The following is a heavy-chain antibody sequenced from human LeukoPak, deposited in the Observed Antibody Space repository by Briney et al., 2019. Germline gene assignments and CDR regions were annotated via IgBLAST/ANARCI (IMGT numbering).Heavy chain of an antibody. Sequence: GGSLRLSCAASEFSFTNFWMSWVRQAPGKGLEWVANTNRDGSEKYYVDSVKGRVTISRDNAMNFLYLQLNSLRVDDTAVYYCARDSASCRGCAFDIWGQGTVVSVSS. CDR2: TNRDGSEK. J-gene: IGHJ3*02. CDR3: ARDSASCRGCAFDI. D-gene: IGHD2-2*01. CDR1: EFSFTNFW. V-gene: IGHV3-7*01.